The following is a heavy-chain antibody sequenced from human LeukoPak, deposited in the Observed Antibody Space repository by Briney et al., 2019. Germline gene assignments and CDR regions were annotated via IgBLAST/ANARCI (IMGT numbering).Heavy chain of an antibody. CDR2: IYYSGST. D-gene: IGHD6-19*01. CDR1: GGSISSSSYY. CDR3: ANIAVAGTLRSGGAFDI. J-gene: IGHJ3*02. V-gene: IGHV4-39*01. Sequence: PSETLSLTCTVSGGSISSSSYYWGWIRQPPGKGLEWIGSIYYSGSTYYNPSLKSRVTISVDTSKNQFSLKLSSVTAADTAVYYCANIAVAGTLRSGGAFDIWGQGTMVTVSS.